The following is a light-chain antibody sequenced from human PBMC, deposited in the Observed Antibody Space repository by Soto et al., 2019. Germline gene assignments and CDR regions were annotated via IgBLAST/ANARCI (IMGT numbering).Light chain of an antibody. V-gene: IGKV3-15*01. J-gene: IGKJ1*01. CDR3: QQYNNWWT. CDR2: GAS. Sequence: EIVMTQSPATLSVSPGERATLSCRASQSVSNNLAWYQKKPGQAPRLLIYGASTRATGIPARFSGSGSGTEFNLTIRSLQSEDFAFYYCQQYNNWWTFGQGTRVDIK. CDR1: QSVSNN.